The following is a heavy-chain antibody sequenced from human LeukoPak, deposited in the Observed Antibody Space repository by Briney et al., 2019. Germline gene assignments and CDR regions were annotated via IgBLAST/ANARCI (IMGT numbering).Heavy chain of an antibody. CDR2: ISGSGGST. D-gene: IGHD6-13*01. V-gene: IGHV3-23*01. CDR3: AKDRIAAAGTDQMVDY. CDR1: GFTFSSYA. Sequence: GGSLRLSCAASGFTFSSYAMSWVRQAPGKGLEWVSAISGSGGSTYYADSVKGRFTISRDNSKNTLYLQMNSLRAEDTAVYYCAKDRIAAAGTDQMVDYWGQGTLVTVSS. J-gene: IGHJ4*02.